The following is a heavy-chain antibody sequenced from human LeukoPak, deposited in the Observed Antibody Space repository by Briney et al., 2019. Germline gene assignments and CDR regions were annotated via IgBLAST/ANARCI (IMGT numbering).Heavy chain of an antibody. CDR3: ARGRGPYTSTTLSEDYYFDY. CDR1: GFTVSNNY. CDR2: IYSGGAT. V-gene: IGHV3-66*01. Sequence: TGGSLRLSCAASGFTVSNNYMTWVRQAPGKGLEWVSVIYSGGATYYADSVKGRFTISRDNSKNTLYLQMNSLRAEDTAVYYCARGRGPYTSTTLSEDYYFDYWGQGTLVTVSS. D-gene: IGHD1-1*01. J-gene: IGHJ4*02.